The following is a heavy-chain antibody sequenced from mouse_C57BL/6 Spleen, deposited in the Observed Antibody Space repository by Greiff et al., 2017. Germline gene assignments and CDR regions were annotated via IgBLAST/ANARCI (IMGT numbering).Heavy chain of an antibody. CDR3: AGGRYYAMDY. J-gene: IGHJ4*01. V-gene: IGHV5-17*01. CDR2: ISSGSSTI. CDR1: GFTFSDYG. Sequence: DVMLVESGGGLVKPGGSLKLSCAASGFTFSDYGMHWVRQAPEKGLEWVAYISSGSSTIYYADTVKGRFTISRDNAKNTLFLQMTSLRSEDTAMYYCAGGRYYAMDYWGQGTSVTVSS.